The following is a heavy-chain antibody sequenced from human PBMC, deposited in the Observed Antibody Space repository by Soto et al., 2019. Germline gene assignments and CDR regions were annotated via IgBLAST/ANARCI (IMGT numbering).Heavy chain of an antibody. CDR1: GGSMSRSYW. J-gene: IGHJ4*02. D-gene: IGHD6-19*01. CDR2: INESGEY. CDR3: ARAGSGWYAALDY. Sequence: QVQLQESGPGLVKPSGTLSLTCAVSGGSMSRSYWWTWLRQSPGKGLEWLGEINESGEYNYAPPVSSPVATSVDKQKPRLSVMLPSVPAASTVISYCARAGSGWYAALDYWGQGTLVTVSS. V-gene: IGHV4-4*02.